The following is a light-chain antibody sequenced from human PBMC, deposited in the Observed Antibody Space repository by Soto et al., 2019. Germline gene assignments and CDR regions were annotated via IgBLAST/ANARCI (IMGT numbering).Light chain of an antibody. CDR2: AAS. CDR1: QGISGW. CDR3: QQAYSYPVT. Sequence: DIQMTQSPSSVSASIGDRVTITCRASQGISGWLAWYQQRPGEAPKLLIYAASTLQSGVPSRFSGSESGTDFTLTISSPQPEDFATYYCQQAYSYPVTFGGGTKVEIK. V-gene: IGKV1-12*01. J-gene: IGKJ4*01.